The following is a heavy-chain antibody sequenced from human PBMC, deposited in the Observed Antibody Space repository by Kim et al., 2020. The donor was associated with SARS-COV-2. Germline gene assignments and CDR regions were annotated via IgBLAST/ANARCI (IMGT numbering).Heavy chain of an antibody. Sequence: ASVKVSCKASGYTFTSYAMHWVRQAPGQRLEWMGWINAGNGNTKYSQKFQGRVTITRDTSASTAYMELSSLRSEDTAVYYCARDPRWWGSGYLYYFDYWGQGTLVTVSS. D-gene: IGHD3-22*01. CDR2: INAGNGNT. J-gene: IGHJ4*02. CDR1: GYTFTSYA. V-gene: IGHV1-3*01. CDR3: ARDPRWWGSGYLYYFDY.